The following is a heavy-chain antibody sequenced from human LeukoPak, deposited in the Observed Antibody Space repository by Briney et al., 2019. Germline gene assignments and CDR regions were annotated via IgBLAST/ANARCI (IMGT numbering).Heavy chain of an antibody. CDR3: ARDGRYYYDSSGYYWFDP. J-gene: IGHJ5*02. CDR2: IYTSGST. Sequence: SETLSLTCTVSGGSISSYYWSWIRQPAGKGLEWIGRIYTSGSTNYNPSLKSRVTMSVDTSKNQFSLKLSSVTAADTAVYYCARDGRYYYDSSGYYWFDPWGQGTLVTVSS. CDR1: GGSISSYY. V-gene: IGHV4-4*07. D-gene: IGHD3-22*01.